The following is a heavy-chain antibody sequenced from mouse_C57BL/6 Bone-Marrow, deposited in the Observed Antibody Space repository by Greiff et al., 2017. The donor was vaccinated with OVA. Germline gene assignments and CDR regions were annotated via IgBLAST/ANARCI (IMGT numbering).Heavy chain of an antibody. Sequence: VQLQQPGAELVRPGSSVKLSCKASGYTFTSYWMHWVKQRPIQGLEWIGNIDPSDSETHYNQKFKDKATLTVDKSSSTAYMQRSSLTSEDSAVYYCARYHGYHWYFDVWGTGTTVTVSS. CDR1: GYTFTSYW. J-gene: IGHJ1*03. CDR2: IDPSDSET. CDR3: ARYHGYHWYFDV. D-gene: IGHD2-3*01. V-gene: IGHV1-52*01.